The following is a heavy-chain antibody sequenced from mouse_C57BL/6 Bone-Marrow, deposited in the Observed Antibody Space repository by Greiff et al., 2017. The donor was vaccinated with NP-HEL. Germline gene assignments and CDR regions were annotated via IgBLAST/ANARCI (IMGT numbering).Heavy chain of an antibody. J-gene: IGHJ4*01. D-gene: IGHD2-12*01. CDR2: ISYDGSN. Sequence: EVKLMESGPGLVKPSQSLSLTCSVTGYSITSGYYWNWIRQFPGNKLEWMGYISYDGSNNYNPSLKNRISITRDTSKNQFFLKLNSVTTEDTATYYCARDLSYDGNYYAMDYWGQGTSVTVSS. CDR3: ARDLSYDGNYYAMDY. V-gene: IGHV3-6*01. CDR1: GYSITSGYY.